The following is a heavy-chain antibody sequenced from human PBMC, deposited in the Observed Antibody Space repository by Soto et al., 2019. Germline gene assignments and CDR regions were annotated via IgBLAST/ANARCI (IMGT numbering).Heavy chain of an antibody. CDR1: GITISNYP. V-gene: IGHV3-23*01. J-gene: IGHJ6*03. Sequence: PGGSLRLSCAASGITISNYPMSWVRQAPGKGLDWVSAISGSGGSTYYADSVKGRFTISRDNSKNTLYLQMNSLRAEDTAVYYCAKDGYCSSTSCYDRRYYYYYYMDVWGKGTTVTVS. D-gene: IGHD2-2*03. CDR3: AKDGYCSSTSCYDRRYYYYYYMDV. CDR2: ISGSGGST.